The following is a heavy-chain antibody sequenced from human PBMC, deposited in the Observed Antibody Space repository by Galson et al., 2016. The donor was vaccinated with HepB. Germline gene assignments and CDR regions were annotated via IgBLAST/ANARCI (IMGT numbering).Heavy chain of an antibody. D-gene: IGHD4-23*01. V-gene: IGHV3-48*01. CDR3: ARDRVDRVGDGGIYSDY. Sequence: SLRLSCAVSGFTFSDYSMDWVRQAPGKGLEWISYISRDSSAIYYADSVKGRFTISRDTARKSLYLQMNSLRAEDTAVYFCARDRVDRVGDGGIYSDYWGQGILVTVSS. J-gene: IGHJ4*02. CDR2: ISRDSSAI. CDR1: GFTFSDYS.